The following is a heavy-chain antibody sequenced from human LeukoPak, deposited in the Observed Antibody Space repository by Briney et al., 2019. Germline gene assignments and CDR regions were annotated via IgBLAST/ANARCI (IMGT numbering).Heavy chain of an antibody. V-gene: IGHV1-18*01. Sequence: ASVKVSCKASGYTFTNYGISWIRQAPGQGLEWMGWISAYHGSTNYAQKLLGRVTMTRDTSTNTAYMDLTSLSSDDTAVYFCARGVGGLGNMDVWGEGTTVIVSS. J-gene: IGHJ6*03. CDR3: ARGVGGLGNMDV. CDR2: ISAYHGST. CDR1: GYTFTNYG. D-gene: IGHD3-16*01.